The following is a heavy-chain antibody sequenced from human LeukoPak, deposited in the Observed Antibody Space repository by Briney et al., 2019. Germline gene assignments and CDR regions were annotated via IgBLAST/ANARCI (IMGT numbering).Heavy chain of an antibody. CDR3: ARYYSSGYWWFDP. D-gene: IGHD3-22*01. CDR2: IIPIFGTA. J-gene: IGHJ5*02. V-gene: IGHV1-69*05. CDR1: GGTFSSYA. Sequence: ASVKVSCKASGGTFSSYAISWVRQAPGQGLEWMGRIIPIFGTANYAQKFQGRVTITTDESTSTAYMELSSLRSDDTAVYYCARYYSSGYWWFDPWGQGTLVTVSS.